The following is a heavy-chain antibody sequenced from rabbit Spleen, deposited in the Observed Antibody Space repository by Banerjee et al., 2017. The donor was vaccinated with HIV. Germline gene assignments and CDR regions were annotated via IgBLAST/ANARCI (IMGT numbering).Heavy chain of an antibody. CDR1: GFDFSSFG. CDR2: IHPGSSGST. CDR3: ARDLAGVIGWNFNL. J-gene: IGHJ4*01. D-gene: IGHD4-1*01. V-gene: IGHV1S45*01. Sequence: QEQLEESGGDLVKPGGSLTLSCKASGFDFSSFGISWVRQAPVKGLEWIGCIHPGSSGSTYSATWAKGRFTISKTSSTTVTLQMTSLTAADTATYFCARDLAGVIGWNFNLWGPGTLVTVS.